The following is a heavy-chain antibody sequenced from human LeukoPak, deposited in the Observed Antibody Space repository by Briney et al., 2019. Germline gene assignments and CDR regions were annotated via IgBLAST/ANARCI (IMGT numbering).Heavy chain of an antibody. D-gene: IGHD2-2*01. J-gene: IGHJ3*02. CDR3: ARQKCTSTSCLTKNASDI. V-gene: IGHV4-4*09. Sequence: SETLSLTCTVSGSISGYYWSWIRQPPGKGLEWIGYIYTSGSTNYNPSLESRVTISVDTSKDQFSLDLSSVTAADTAVYYCARQKCTSTSCLTKNASDIWGQGTMVTVSS. CDR1: GSISGYY. CDR2: IYTSGST.